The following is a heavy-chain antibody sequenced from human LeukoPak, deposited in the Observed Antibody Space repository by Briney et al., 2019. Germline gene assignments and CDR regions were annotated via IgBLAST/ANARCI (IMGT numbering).Heavy chain of an antibody. CDR1: GFTFSSYS. V-gene: IGHV3-21*01. CDR3: ARAYYYDSSGYYGVISAFDI. D-gene: IGHD3-22*01. CDR2: ISSSSSYI. J-gene: IGHJ3*02. Sequence: GGSLRLSCAASGFTFSSYSMNWVRQAPGKGLEWVSSISSSSSYIYYADSVKGRFTISRDNAKNSLYLQMNSLRAEDTAVYYCARAYYYDSSGYYGVISAFDIWGQGTMVTVSS.